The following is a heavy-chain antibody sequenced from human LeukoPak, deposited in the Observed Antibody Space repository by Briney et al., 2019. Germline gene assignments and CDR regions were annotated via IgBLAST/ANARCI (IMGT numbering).Heavy chain of an antibody. V-gene: IGHV3-66*04. CDR1: GFTVSSYY. CDR2: IYSGGST. CDR3: ARHNREYASDSPLDY. D-gene: IGHD1-14*01. J-gene: IGHJ4*02. Sequence: GGSLRLSCAASGFTVSSYYMYWVRQAPGKGLEWVSFIYSGGSTYYADSVKGRFTISRDNSKNTLYLQMNSLRAEDTAVYYCARHNREYASDSPLDYWGQGTLVTVSS.